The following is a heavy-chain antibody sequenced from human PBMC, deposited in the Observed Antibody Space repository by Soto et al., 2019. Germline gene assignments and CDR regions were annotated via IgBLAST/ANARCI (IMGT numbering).Heavy chain of an antibody. CDR1: GYTFTTYY. Sequence: ASVKVSCKASGYTFTTYYFHWVRQAPGQGLQWMGIINPSAGSTIYALKFQGRVTMTGDTSTNTVYMDLRSLRSEDSAVYYCARDGSSLPAAPGGPDYWGQGTLVTVSS. CDR3: ARDGSSLPAAPGGPDY. V-gene: IGHV1-46*03. J-gene: IGHJ4*02. D-gene: IGHD2-2*01. CDR2: INPSAGST.